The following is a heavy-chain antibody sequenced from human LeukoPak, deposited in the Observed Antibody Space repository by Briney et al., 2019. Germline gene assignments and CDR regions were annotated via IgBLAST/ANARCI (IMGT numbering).Heavy chain of an antibody. D-gene: IGHD2-15*01. CDR2: IIPQFGTP. CDR1: GGTFSSFT. J-gene: IGHJ4*02. Sequence: SVKVSCKASGGTFSSFTISWVRQAPGQGLEWMGSIIPQFGTPNYAQKLQGRLTISTDESTNTVYMELSSLRSEDTAVYYCASLPAIGYCSGGSCFLVDSWGQGSLVTVSS. V-gene: IGHV1-69*05. CDR3: ASLPAIGYCSGGSCFLVDS.